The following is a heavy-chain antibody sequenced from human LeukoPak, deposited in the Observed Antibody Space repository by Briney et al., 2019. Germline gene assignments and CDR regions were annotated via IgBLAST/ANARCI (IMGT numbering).Heavy chain of an antibody. J-gene: IGHJ4*02. V-gene: IGHV3-30*04. D-gene: IGHD5-24*01. CDR1: GFTFSTYA. Sequence: PGGSLRLSCAASGFTFSTYAMHWVRQAPGKGLQWVALISYDGSIKHYADSVKGRFTISRDNSKNTLYPQMNTLRAEDTALYYCSRDSARRDGYNFDYWGQGTLVTVSS. CDR3: SRDSARRDGYNFDY. CDR2: ISYDGSIK.